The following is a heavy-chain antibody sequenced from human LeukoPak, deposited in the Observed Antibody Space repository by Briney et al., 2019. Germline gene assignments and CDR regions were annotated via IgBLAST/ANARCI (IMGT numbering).Heavy chain of an antibody. V-gene: IGHV3-30*02. CDR2: IRYDGSNK. CDR1: GFTFRSYD. Sequence: SGGSLGLSCAASGFTFRSYDMHWVRQAPGKGLEWVAFIRYDGSNKYYADSVKGRFTISRDNSKNTLYLQMNSLRAEDTAVYYCAKDPGRGSVHYYYYMDVWGKGTTVTVSS. D-gene: IGHD1-26*01. CDR3: AKDPGRGSVHYYYYMDV. J-gene: IGHJ6*03.